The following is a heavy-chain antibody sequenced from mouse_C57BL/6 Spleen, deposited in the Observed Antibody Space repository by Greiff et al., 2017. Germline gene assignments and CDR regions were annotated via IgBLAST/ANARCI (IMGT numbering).Heavy chain of an antibody. D-gene: IGHD2-4*01. J-gene: IGHJ2*01. Sequence: DVQLVESGGGLVQPGGSLSLSCAASGFTFTDYYMSWVRQPPGKALEWLGFIRNKANGYTTEYSASVKGRFTISRDNSQSILYLQMNALRAEDSATYYCARWGYYDSFDYWGQGTTLTVSS. CDR3: ARWGYYDSFDY. CDR1: GFTFTDYY. CDR2: IRNKANGYTT. V-gene: IGHV7-3*01.